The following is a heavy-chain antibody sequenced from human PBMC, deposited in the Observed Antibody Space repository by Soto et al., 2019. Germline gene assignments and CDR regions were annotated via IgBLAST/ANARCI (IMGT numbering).Heavy chain of an antibody. J-gene: IGHJ6*02. CDR1: GFSLSTSGVG. CDR2: IYWDDDK. Sequence: QITLKESGPPLVKPTQTLTLTCTFSGFSLSTSGVGVGWIRQPPGKALEWLALIYWDDDKRYSPSLKSRLTIPKDTSKNQVVLTMTNMDPVDTATYYCAHESFGAHYYGMDVWGQGTTVTVSS. D-gene: IGHD3-10*01. V-gene: IGHV2-5*02. CDR3: AHESFGAHYYGMDV.